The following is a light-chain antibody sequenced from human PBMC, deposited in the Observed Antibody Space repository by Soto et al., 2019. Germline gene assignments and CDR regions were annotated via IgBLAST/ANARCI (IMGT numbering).Light chain of an antibody. J-gene: IGLJ2*01. Sequence: QLVLTQSPSASASLGASVKLTCTLSSGHSNYAIAWHQQQSEQGTRYLMKINSDGSHRKGDGIPYRFSGSSSGAERYLSISSLQSEDESDYYCQTWGSGIVVFGGGTKLTVL. CDR2: INSDGSH. CDR3: QTWGSGIVV. V-gene: IGLV4-69*01. CDR1: SGHSNYA.